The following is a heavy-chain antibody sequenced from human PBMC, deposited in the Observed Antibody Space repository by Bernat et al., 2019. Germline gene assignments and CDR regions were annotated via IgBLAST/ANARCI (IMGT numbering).Heavy chain of an antibody. D-gene: IGHD3-3*01. Sequence: QVQLVESGGGVVQPGRSLRLSCAASGFTFSSYGMHWVRQAPGKGLEWVAVIWYDGSNKYYADSVKGRFTISRDNSKNTLYLQMNSLRAEDTAVYYCANSFTIFGVVNPINFDYWGQGTLVTVSS. V-gene: IGHV3-33*06. CDR3: ANSFTIFGVVNPINFDY. J-gene: IGHJ4*02. CDR1: GFTFSSYG. CDR2: IWYDGSNK.